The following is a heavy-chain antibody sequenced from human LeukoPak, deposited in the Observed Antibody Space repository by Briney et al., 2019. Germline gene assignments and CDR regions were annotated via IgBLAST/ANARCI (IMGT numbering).Heavy chain of an antibody. D-gene: IGHD5-12*01. J-gene: IGHJ6*02. Sequence: GGSLRLSCAASGFTFSSYSMNWVRQAPGKGLEWVSSISSSSSYIYYADSVKGRFTISRDNAKNSLYLQMNSLRAEDTAVYYCARDQDSGYGYNYYYGMDVWGQGTTVTVSS. V-gene: IGHV3-21*04. CDR3: ARDQDSGYGYNYYYGMDV. CDR2: ISSSSSYI. CDR1: GFTFSSYS.